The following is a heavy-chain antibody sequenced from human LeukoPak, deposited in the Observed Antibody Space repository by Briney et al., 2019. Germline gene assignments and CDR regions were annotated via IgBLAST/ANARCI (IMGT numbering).Heavy chain of an antibody. CDR3: ASSRIQNYYYYGMDV. D-gene: IGHD5-18*01. Sequence: GASVKASCKASGYTFTSYYMRWVRLAPGQGLEWMGIINPSGGSTSYAQKFQGRVTMTRDTSTSTVYMELSSLRSEDTAVYYCASSRIQNYYYYGMDVWGQGSTVTVSS. CDR2: INPSGGST. J-gene: IGHJ6*02. V-gene: IGHV1-46*01. CDR1: GYTFTSYY.